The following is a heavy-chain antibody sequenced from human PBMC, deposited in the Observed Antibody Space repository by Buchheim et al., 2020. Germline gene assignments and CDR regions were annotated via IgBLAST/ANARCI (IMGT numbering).Heavy chain of an antibody. Sequence: QVQLVESGGGLVKPGGSLRLSCAASGFTFRSYGMHWVRQAPGKGLEWVALIWYDGSNNYYVDSVKGRFTISRDNSKNTLFLQMNSLRAEDTAVYYCARGYYYDSSGYYWWGQGTL. J-gene: IGHJ4*02. V-gene: IGHV3-33*01. D-gene: IGHD3-22*01. CDR3: ARGYYYDSSGYYW. CDR1: GFTFRSYG. CDR2: IWYDGSNN.